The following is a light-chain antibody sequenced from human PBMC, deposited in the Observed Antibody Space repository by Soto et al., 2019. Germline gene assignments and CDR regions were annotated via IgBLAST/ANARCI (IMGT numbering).Light chain of an antibody. Sequence: EIVMTQSPATLSVSPGERATLSCRASQSVSNHLAWYQQKPGQAPRLLIYGASTRATGIPARFVGSGSGTEFTLTISSLQSEEFAVYYCQQYDNWPPWTFGQGTKVEIK. CDR1: QSVSNH. J-gene: IGKJ1*01. V-gene: IGKV3-15*01. CDR3: QQYDNWPPWT. CDR2: GAS.